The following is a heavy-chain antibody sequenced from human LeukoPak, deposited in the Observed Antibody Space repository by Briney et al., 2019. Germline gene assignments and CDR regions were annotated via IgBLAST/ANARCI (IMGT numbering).Heavy chain of an antibody. CDR1: GGTFSSYA. Sequence: PWASVKVSCKASGGTFSSYAISWVRQAPGQGLEWMGRIIPILGIANYAQKFQGRVTITADKSTSTAYMELSSLRSEDTAVYYCARDPASITMIVVAPRYFDYWGQGTLSPSPQ. J-gene: IGHJ4*02. D-gene: IGHD3-22*01. V-gene: IGHV1-69*04. CDR3: ARDPASITMIVVAPRYFDY. CDR2: IIPILGIA.